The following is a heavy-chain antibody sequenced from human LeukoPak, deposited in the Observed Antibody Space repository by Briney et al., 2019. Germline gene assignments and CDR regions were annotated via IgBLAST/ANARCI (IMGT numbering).Heavy chain of an antibody. Sequence: SETLSLTCIVSGGSISSISSNNYHWGWIRQPPGKGLEWIGEINHSGSTNYNPSLKSRVTISVDTSKNQFSLKLSSVTAADTAVYYCASGVGATWDDAFDIWGLGTMVTVSS. V-gene: IGHV4-39*07. CDR1: GGSISSISSNNYH. D-gene: IGHD1-26*01. J-gene: IGHJ3*02. CDR2: INHSGST. CDR3: ASGVGATWDDAFDI.